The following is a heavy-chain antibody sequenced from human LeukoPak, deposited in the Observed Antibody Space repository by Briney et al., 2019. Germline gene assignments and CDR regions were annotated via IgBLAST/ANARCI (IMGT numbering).Heavy chain of an antibody. CDR1: GYTFTSYG. D-gene: IGHD3-10*01. Sequence: ASVKVSCKASGYTFTSYGISWVRQAPGQGLEWMGWISAYNGDTNYAQKFQGRVTMTRDTSISTAYMELSRLRSDDTAVYYCARGSGELLSSFDYWGQGTLVTVSS. V-gene: IGHV1-18*01. CDR2: ISAYNGDT. J-gene: IGHJ4*02. CDR3: ARGSGELLSSFDY.